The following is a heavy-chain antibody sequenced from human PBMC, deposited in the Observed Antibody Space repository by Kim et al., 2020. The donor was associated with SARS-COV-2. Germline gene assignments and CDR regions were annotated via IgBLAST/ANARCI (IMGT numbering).Heavy chain of an antibody. Sequence: SETLSLTCTVSGGSISSSSYYWGWIRQPPGKGLEWIGSIYSSGRTFYNPSLESRVTISIDTSKNQFSLKLNSVTAADTAVYYFARRILVAGTPHWYFDL. V-gene: IGHV4-39*01. CDR3: ARRILVAGTPHWYFDL. J-gene: IGHJ2*01. D-gene: IGHD6-19*01. CDR2: IYSSGRT. CDR1: GGSISSSSYY.